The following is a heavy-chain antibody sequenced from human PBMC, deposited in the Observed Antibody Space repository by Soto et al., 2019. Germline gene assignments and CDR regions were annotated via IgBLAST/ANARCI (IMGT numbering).Heavy chain of an antibody. J-gene: IGHJ4*02. Sequence: PSETLSLTCSVSGGSIRSSSSYWGWIRQPPGKGLEWVGSFYYLGNTYLNPFLGSLVTILVDTSKNQFSLKLSSVTAADTAVYYCARGRRGSGYYTQTNLRFDYWGQGTLVTVSS. V-gene: IGHV4-39*07. D-gene: IGHD3-3*01. CDR3: ARGRRGSGYYTQTNLRFDY. CDR2: FYYLGNT. CDR1: GGSIRSSSSY.